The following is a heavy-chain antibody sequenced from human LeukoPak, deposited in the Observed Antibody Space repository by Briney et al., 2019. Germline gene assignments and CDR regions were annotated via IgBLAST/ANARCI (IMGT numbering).Heavy chain of an antibody. CDR3: ARGRVSSSTWYSTYYYFFYMDF. Sequence: TSETLSLTCTVSGGSISNKYWSWIRQPPGKGLEWIGYIYYSGNTNYNPSLKSRVTILVDTSKNQVSLKLSSVTAADTAVYFCARGRVSSSTWYSTYYYFFYMDFWGKGTTVTVSS. D-gene: IGHD4-11*01. J-gene: IGHJ6*03. V-gene: IGHV4-59*01. CDR2: IYYSGNT. CDR1: GGSISNKY.